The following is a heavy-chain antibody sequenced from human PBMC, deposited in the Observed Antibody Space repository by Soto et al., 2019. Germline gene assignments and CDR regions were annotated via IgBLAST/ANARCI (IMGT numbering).Heavy chain of an antibody. Sequence: GGSLRLSCAASGFTFSSYAMSWVRQAPGKGLEWVSAISGSGGSTYYADSVKGRFTISRDNSKNTLYLQMNSLRAEDTAVYYCAKAGPCSVGSCYSWGSYYYYYYMDVWGKGTTVTVSS. D-gene: IGHD2-15*01. CDR2: ISGSGGST. J-gene: IGHJ6*03. V-gene: IGHV3-23*01. CDR1: GFTFSSYA. CDR3: AKAGPCSVGSCYSWGSYYYYYYMDV.